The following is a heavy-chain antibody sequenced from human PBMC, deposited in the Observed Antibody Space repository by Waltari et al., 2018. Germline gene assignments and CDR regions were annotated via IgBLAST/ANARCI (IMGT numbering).Heavy chain of an antibody. J-gene: IGHJ3*02. V-gene: IGHV4-4*07. Sequence: QVQLQESGPGLVKPSETLSLTCTVPGGSISSYYWSWIRQHAGKGLEWIGRIYTSGSTNYNPSLKSRVTMSVDTSKNQFSLKLSSVTAADTAVYYCARGRRSVGAPRGAFDIWGQGTMVTVSS. CDR1: GGSISSYY. CDR3: ARGRRSVGAPRGAFDI. CDR2: IYTSGST. D-gene: IGHD1-26*01.